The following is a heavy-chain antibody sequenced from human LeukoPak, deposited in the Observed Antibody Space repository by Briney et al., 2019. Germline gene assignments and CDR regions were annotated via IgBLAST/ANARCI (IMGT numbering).Heavy chain of an antibody. D-gene: IGHD6-13*01. CDR1: GFTFSSYW. J-gene: IGHJ3*02. Sequence: GGSLRLSCAASGFTFSSYWMHWVRQAPGKGLEWVSYISSSGSTKYYADSVKGRFTISRDNAKNSLYLQMNSLRAEDTAVYHCVREASGGTKGVSGTFDIWGQGTLVTVSS. V-gene: IGHV3-48*04. CDR3: VREASGGTKGVSGTFDI. CDR2: ISSSGSTK.